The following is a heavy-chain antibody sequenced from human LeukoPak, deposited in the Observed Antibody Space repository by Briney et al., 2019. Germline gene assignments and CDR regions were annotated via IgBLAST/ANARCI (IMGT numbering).Heavy chain of an antibody. Sequence: PGGSLRLSCAASGFTFSSYSMKWVRQAPGKGLEWVSFIGSSISYISYADSVKGRFTISRDNAKNMLYLQMDSLRADDTAVYYCAKAPTYGLDVWGQGTTVTVSS. CDR3: AKAPTYGLDV. CDR1: GFTFSSYS. J-gene: IGHJ6*02. CDR2: IGSSISYI. V-gene: IGHV3-21*04.